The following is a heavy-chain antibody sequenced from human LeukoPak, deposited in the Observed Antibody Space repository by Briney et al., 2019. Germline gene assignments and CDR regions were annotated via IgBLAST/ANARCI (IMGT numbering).Heavy chain of an antibody. CDR3: AKEQEVVGATYFDY. D-gene: IGHD1-26*01. Sequence: PGRSLRLSCAASGFTFSSYGMNWVRQAPGKGLEWVAVISDDGSNKYYADSVKGRFTISRDNSKNTLYLQMNSLRAEDTAVYYCAKEQEVVGATYFDYWGQGTLVTVSA. CDR1: GFTFSSYG. V-gene: IGHV3-30*18. J-gene: IGHJ4*02. CDR2: ISDDGSNK.